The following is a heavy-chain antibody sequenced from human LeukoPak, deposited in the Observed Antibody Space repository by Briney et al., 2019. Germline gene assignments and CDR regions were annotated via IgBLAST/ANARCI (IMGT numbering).Heavy chain of an antibody. D-gene: IGHD2-15*01. J-gene: IGHJ3*02. Sequence: GGSLRLSCTASGFTFGDYAMSWFRQAPGKGLEWVGFIRSKAYGGTTEYAASVKGRFTISRDDSKSIAYLQMNSLKTEDTAVYYCTRVENIVVVGSPHTDAFDIWGQGTMVTVSS. CDR1: GFTFGDYA. V-gene: IGHV3-49*03. CDR3: TRVENIVVVGSPHTDAFDI. CDR2: IRSKAYGGTT.